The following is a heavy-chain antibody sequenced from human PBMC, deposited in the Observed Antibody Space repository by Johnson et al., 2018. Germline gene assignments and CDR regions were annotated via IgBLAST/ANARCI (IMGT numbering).Heavy chain of an antibody. CDR3: VAYCSPYNCRASN. D-gene: IGHD1-1*01. V-gene: IGHV3-30-3*01. J-gene: IGHJ4*02. Sequence: QVQLVESGGGVVPPGTSLRLSCAASGFDFSTYAMHWVRQAPGKGLEWLSVISYGADKENFAGSVKGRFTITRATSQNTRYLQMNSLRPEDTAIYYGVAYCSPYNCRASNWGQGTLVTVSS. CDR2: ISYGADKE. CDR1: GFDFSTYA.